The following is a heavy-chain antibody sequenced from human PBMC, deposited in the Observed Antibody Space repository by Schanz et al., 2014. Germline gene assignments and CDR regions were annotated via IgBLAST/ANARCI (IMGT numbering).Heavy chain of an antibody. D-gene: IGHD2-2*02. CDR3: ARGGARRFPVVPDAIQGLRGHYYSYYLDV. CDR2: IYYSGST. Sequence: QLQLQESGPGLVKPSETLSLTCTVSGGSISSSNYYWGWIRQPPGKGLEWIESIYYSGSTYYNPSFRGRLPPPVYPPKSQFPLNSTCDTAADTAVYYCARGGARRFPVVPDAIQGLRGHYYSYYLDVWGKGTTVTASS. CDR1: GGSISSSNYY. J-gene: IGHJ6*03. V-gene: IGHV4-39*01.